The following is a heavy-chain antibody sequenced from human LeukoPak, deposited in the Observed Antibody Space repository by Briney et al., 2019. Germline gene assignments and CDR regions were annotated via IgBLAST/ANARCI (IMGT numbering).Heavy chain of an antibody. J-gene: IGHJ6*02. CDR2: ISGSGGST. CDR3: AREYCSSTSCYNRYYYYYGMDV. D-gene: IGHD2-2*02. CDR1: GFTFSSYA. Sequence: GGSLRLSCAASGFTFSSYAMSWVRQAPGKGLEWVSAISGSGGSTYYADSVKGRFTISRDNSKNTLYLQMNSLRAEDTAVYYCAREYCSSTSCYNRYYYYYGMDVWGQGTTVTVSS. V-gene: IGHV3-23*01.